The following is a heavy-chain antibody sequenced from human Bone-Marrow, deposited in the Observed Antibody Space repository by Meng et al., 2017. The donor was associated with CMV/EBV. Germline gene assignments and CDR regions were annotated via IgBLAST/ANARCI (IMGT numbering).Heavy chain of an antibody. CDR3: TRDPIGAVIINHFYF. CDR1: GFTFGDYA. Sequence: GESLKISCTTSGFTFGDYAMSWVRQAPGKGLEWVGFIRSKAYGGTTEYAASVKGRFTISRDDSKNIAYLQMNSLRTEDTAVYYCTRDPIGAVIINHFYFWGQGTLVTVSS. V-gene: IGHV3-49*04. CDR2: IRSKAYGGTT. D-gene: IGHD3-3*01. J-gene: IGHJ4*02.